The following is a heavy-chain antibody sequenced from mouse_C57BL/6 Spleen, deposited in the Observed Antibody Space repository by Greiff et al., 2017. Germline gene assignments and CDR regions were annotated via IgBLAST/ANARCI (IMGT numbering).Heavy chain of an antibody. CDR3: ARSVAYNSYYVDWYFDV. D-gene: IGHD2-12*01. CDR1: GYTFTSYW. J-gene: IGHJ1*03. CDR2: IDPSDSYT. Sequence: VQLQQPGAELVKPGASVKLSCKASGYTFTSYWMQWVKQRPGQGLEWIGEIDPSDSYTNYNQKFKGKATLTVDTSSSTAYMQLSSLTSENSAVYYCARSVAYNSYYVDWYFDVWGTGTTVTVSS. V-gene: IGHV1-50*01.